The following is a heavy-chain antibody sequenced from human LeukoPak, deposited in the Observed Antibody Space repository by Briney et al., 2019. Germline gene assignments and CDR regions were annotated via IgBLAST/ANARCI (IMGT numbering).Heavy chain of an antibody. CDR2: ISSSGSTI. CDR3: AREFRGPGRFDY. Sequence: PGGSLRLSCAASGFTFSSYEMNWVRQAPRKGLEWVSYISSSGSTIYYADSVKGRFTISRDNAKNSLYLQMNSLRAEDTAVYYCAREFRGPGRFDYWGQGTLVTVSS. J-gene: IGHJ4*02. D-gene: IGHD3-10*01. V-gene: IGHV3-48*03. CDR1: GFTFSSYE.